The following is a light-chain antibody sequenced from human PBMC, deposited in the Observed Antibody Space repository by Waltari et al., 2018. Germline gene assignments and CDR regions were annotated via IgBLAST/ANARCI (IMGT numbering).Light chain of an antibody. J-gene: IGKJ5*01. Sequence: EIVITQSPATLSVSPGERATLSCRASQSVSSYLVWYQQKPGQTPRLLIDGASNRATGIPARFSGSGSGTDFTLTISSLESEDFAVYYCHQRSNWPITFGQGTRLEIK. CDR1: QSVSSY. V-gene: IGKV3-11*01. CDR2: GAS. CDR3: HQRSNWPIT.